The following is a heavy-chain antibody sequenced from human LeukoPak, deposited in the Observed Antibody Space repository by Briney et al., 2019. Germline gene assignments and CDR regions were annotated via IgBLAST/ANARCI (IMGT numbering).Heavy chain of an antibody. J-gene: IGHJ4*02. D-gene: IGHD6-19*01. V-gene: IGHV1-8*02. Sequence: SVKVSCKASGYTFTSYDINWVRQATGQGLEWMGWMNPNSGNTGYAQKFQGRVTMTEDTSTDTAYMELSSLRSEDTAVYYCASLSAIAVAEDYWGQGTLVTVSS. CDR3: ASLSAIAVAEDY. CDR1: GYTFTSYD. CDR2: MNPNSGNT.